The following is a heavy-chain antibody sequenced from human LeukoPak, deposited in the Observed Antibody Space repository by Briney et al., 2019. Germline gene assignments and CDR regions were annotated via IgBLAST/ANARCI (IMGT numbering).Heavy chain of an antibody. CDR1: GFTFSSYG. Sequence: GGSLRRSCAASGFTFSSYGMHWVRQAPGKGLEWVAVIWYDGSNKYYADSVKGRFTISRDNSKNTLCLQMNSLRAEDTAVYYCARERGIFGVVILFDYWGQGTLVTVSS. CDR2: IWYDGSNK. V-gene: IGHV3-33*01. D-gene: IGHD3-3*01. J-gene: IGHJ4*02. CDR3: ARERGIFGVVILFDY.